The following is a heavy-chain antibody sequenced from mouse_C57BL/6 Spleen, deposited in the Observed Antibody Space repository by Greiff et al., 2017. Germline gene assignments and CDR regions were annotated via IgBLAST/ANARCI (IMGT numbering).Heavy chain of an antibody. V-gene: IGHV14-3*01. D-gene: IGHD1-1*01. J-gene: IGHJ3*01. CDR2: IDPANGNT. CDR3: ATPYGSSPWFAY. Sequence: VQLQQSVAELVRPGASVKLSCTASGFNIKNTYMHWVKQRPEQGLEWIGRIDPANGNTKYAPKFQGKATITAATSSNTAYLQLSSLTSEDTAICYCATPYGSSPWFAYWGQGTLVTVSA. CDR1: GFNIKNTY.